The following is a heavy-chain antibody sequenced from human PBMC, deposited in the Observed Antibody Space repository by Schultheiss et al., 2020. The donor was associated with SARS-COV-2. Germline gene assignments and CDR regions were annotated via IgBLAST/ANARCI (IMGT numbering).Heavy chain of an antibody. V-gene: IGHV3-13*01. CDR2: IGTAGDT. CDR3: ARATRTFWSGYHYYYYGMDV. Sequence: GGSLRLSCAASGFTFSDCEMNWVRQAPGKGLEWVSAIGTAGDTYYPGSVKGQFTISRENAKNSLYLQMNSLRAEDTAVYYCARATRTFWSGYHYYYYGMDVWGQGTTVTVSS. D-gene: IGHD3-3*01. CDR1: GFTFSDCE. J-gene: IGHJ6*02.